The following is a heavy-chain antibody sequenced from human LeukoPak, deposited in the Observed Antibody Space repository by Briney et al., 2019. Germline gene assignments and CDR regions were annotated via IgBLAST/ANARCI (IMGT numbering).Heavy chain of an antibody. CDR1: GFTLRSYA. J-gene: IGHJ4*02. CDR2: ISDTGDKT. D-gene: IGHD3-10*01. V-gene: IGHV3-23*01. Sequence: PGGSLRPSCSASGFTLRSYAMGWVRQAPGKGLGWVSAISDTGDKTYYADSVKGRFTISRDNSRNTLYLQMSRLRAEDTALFYCAKMTDSTPYSSGTFDSWGQGTLVTVSS. CDR3: AKMTDSTPYSSGTFDS.